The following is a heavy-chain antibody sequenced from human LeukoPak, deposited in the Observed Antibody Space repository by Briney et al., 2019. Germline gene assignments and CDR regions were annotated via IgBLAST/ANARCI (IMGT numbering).Heavy chain of an antibody. J-gene: IGHJ4*02. V-gene: IGHV3-21*01. CDR2: ISSSSSYI. Sequence: GGSLRLSCAASGFTFSSYSMTWVRQAPGKGLEWVSSISSSSSYIYYADSVKGRFTISRDNAKNSLYLQMNSLRAEDTAVYYCARDRYGYDFAPFFYYFDYWGQGTLVTVSS. CDR3: ARDRYGYDFAPFFYYFDY. D-gene: IGHD5-12*01. CDR1: GFTFSSYS.